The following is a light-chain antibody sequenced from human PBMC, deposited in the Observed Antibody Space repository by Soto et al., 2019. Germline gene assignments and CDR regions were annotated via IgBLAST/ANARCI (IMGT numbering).Light chain of an antibody. J-gene: IGLJ2*01. CDR2: EVS. CDR3: SSYAGSNNPVI. V-gene: IGLV2-8*01. CDR1: SSDVGGYNY. Sequence: QSVLTQPPSASGSPGQSVTISCTGNSSDVGGYNYVSWYQQHPGKAPKFLIFEVSRRPSGVPDRFSGSKSGNTASLTGSGLQADDEADYYCSSYAGSNNPVIFGGGTKVTVL.